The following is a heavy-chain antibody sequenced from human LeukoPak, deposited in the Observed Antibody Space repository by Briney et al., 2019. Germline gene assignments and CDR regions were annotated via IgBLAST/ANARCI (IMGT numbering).Heavy chain of an antibody. CDR2: IYYSGST. V-gene: IGHV4-39*01. J-gene: IGHJ4*02. CDR1: GGSISSSSYY. Sequence: SETLSLTCTVSGGSISSSSYYWGWIRQPPGKGLEWIGTIYYSGSTYYNPSLKSRVTISVDTSKNQFSLKLSSVTAADTAVYYCPSLPYYYGSGSYCDYWVQGTLVIVSS. CDR3: PSLPYYYGSGSYCDY. D-gene: IGHD3-10*01.